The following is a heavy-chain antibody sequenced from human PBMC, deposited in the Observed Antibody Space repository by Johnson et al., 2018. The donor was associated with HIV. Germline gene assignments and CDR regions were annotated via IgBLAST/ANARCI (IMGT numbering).Heavy chain of an antibody. CDR3: AKDLFRWELLPRAFDI. J-gene: IGHJ3*02. CDR1: GFTFSDYY. Sequence: QVQLVESGGGVVRPGGSLRLSCAASGFTFSDYYMSWIRQAPGKGLEWVSYISGSGSTIYYADSVKGRFTISRDNAKNSLYLQMNSLRAEDTAVYYCAKDLFRWELLPRAFDIWGQGTMVTVYS. V-gene: IGHV3-11*04. CDR2: ISGSGSTI. D-gene: IGHD1-26*01.